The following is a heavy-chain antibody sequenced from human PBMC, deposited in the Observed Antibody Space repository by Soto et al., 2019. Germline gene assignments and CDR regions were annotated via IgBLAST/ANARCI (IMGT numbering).Heavy chain of an antibody. CDR3: TTEYPDSSGGLFCY. CDR2: IKSKTDGGTT. V-gene: IGHV3-15*07. D-gene: IGHD6-19*01. Sequence: GGSLRLSCAASGFTFSNAWMNWVRQAPGKGLEWVGRIKSKTDGGTTDYAAPVKGRFTISRDDSKNTLYLQMNSLKTEDTAVYYCTTEYPDSSGGLFCYWGQGTLVTVSS. CDR1: GFTFSNAW. J-gene: IGHJ4*02.